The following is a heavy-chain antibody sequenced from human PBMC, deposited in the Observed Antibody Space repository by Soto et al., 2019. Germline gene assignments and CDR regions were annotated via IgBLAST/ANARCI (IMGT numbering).Heavy chain of an antibody. V-gene: IGHV3-23*01. D-gene: IGHD3-16*01. CDR2: ISGSDGST. J-gene: IGHJ4*02. CDR3: AKEMGYCFDY. Sequence: EVQLLESGGGLGQPGGSLRHSCAASGFTFSTYAMSWVRQAPGKGLEWVSGISGSDGSTYYADSVKGRFTISRDNSKSTLYLQMNSLRAEDTALYYCAKEMGYCFDYWGQGTLVTVSS. CDR1: GFTFSTYA.